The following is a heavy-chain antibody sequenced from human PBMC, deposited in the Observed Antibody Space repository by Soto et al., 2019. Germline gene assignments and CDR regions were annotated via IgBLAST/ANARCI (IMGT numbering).Heavy chain of an antibody. CDR1: GFTFSSYA. J-gene: IGHJ6*03. V-gene: IGHV3-23*01. CDR2: ISGSGGST. D-gene: IGHD4-17*01. CDR3: ANDYGDSDYNYYMDV. Sequence: GGSLRLSCAASGFTFSSYAMSWVRQAPGKGLEWVSAISGSGGSTYYADSVKGRFTISRDNSKNTLYLQMNSLRAEDTAVYYCANDYGDSDYNYYMDVWGKGTTVTVSS.